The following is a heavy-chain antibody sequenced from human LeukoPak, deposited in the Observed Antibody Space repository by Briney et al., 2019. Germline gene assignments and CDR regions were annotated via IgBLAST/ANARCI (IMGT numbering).Heavy chain of an antibody. CDR3: ATVFLRKYCTNGVCYTKGLDY. J-gene: IGHJ4*02. Sequence: ASVKVSCKVSGYTLTELSMHWVRQAPGKGLEWMGGFDPEDGETIYAQKFQGRVTMTEDTSTDTAYMELSSLRSEDTAVYYCATVFLRKYCTNGVCYTKGLDYWGQGTLVTVSS. CDR1: GYTLTELS. D-gene: IGHD2-8*01. CDR2: FDPEDGET. V-gene: IGHV1-24*01.